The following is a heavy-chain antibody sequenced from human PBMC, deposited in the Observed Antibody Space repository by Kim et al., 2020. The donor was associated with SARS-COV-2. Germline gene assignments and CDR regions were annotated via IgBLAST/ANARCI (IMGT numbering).Heavy chain of an antibody. CDR2: IWYDGSKK. J-gene: IGHJ4*02. CDR1: VFTFSNFG. D-gene: IGHD3-10*01. Sequence: GGSLRLSCAASVFTFSNFGMHWVHQAPDKGLEWVAVIWYDGSKKYYADSVKGRFTISRDNSKNTLYLEMNSLRAEDTTVYYCARGYDSGSGVFDFWGQGTQVSVSS. V-gene: IGHV3-33*01. CDR3: ARGYDSGSGVFDF.